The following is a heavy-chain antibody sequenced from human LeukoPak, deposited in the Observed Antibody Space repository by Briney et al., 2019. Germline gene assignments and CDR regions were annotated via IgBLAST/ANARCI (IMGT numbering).Heavy chain of an antibody. CDR3: ARGPGLLLGYCSGGSCQPVRY. J-gene: IGHJ4*02. Sequence: PGGSLRLSCAASGFTFSSYSMNWVRQAPGKGLEWVSSISSSSYIYYADSMKGRFTISRDNAKNSLYLQMNSLRAEDTAVYYCARGPGLLLGYCSGGSCQPVRYWGQGTLVTVSS. D-gene: IGHD2-15*01. CDR2: ISSSSYI. V-gene: IGHV3-21*01. CDR1: GFTFSSYS.